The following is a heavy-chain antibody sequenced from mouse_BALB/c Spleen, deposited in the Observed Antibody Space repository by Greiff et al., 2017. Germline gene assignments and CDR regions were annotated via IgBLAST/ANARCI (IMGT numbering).Heavy chain of an antibody. V-gene: IGHV5-17*02. CDR2: ISSGSSTI. D-gene: IGHD1-1*01. Sequence: DVKLVESGAGLVQPGGSRKLSCAASGFTFSSYGMHWVRQAPEKGLEWVAYISSGSSTIYYADTVKGRFTISRDNPKNTLFLQLTSLTSEDTAMYYCARGYGSYSWYFDVWGAGTTVTVSS. J-gene: IGHJ1*01. CDR3: ARGYGSYSWYFDV. CDR1: GFTFSSYG.